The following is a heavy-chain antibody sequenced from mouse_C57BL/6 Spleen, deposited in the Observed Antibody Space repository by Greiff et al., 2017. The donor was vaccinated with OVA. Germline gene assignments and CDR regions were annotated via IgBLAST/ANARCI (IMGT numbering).Heavy chain of an antibody. CDR3: ARTGNYAFAY. J-gene: IGHJ3*01. Sequence: LQESGPELVKPGASVKMSCKASGYTFTDYNMHWVKQSHGKSLEWIGYINPNNGGTSYNQKFKGKATLTVNKSSSTAYMELRSLTSEDSAVYYCARTGNYAFAYWGQGTLVTVSA. D-gene: IGHD2-1*01. CDR1: GYTFTDYN. CDR2: INPNNGGT. V-gene: IGHV1-22*01.